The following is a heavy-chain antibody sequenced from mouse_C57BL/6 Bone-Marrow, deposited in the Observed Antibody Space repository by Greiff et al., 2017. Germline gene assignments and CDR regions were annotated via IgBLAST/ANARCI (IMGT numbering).Heavy chain of an antibody. CDR3: ASDGYFTFDY. V-gene: IGHV5-4*01. CDR2: ISDGGSYT. Sequence: EVQLVESGGGLVKPGGSLKLSCAASGFTFSSYAMSWVRQTPEKRLEWVATISDGGSYTYYPDNVKGRFTISRDNAKNNLYLQMSHLKSEDTAMYYCASDGYFTFDYWGQGTTLTVSS. D-gene: IGHD2-3*01. J-gene: IGHJ2*01. CDR1: GFTFSSYA.